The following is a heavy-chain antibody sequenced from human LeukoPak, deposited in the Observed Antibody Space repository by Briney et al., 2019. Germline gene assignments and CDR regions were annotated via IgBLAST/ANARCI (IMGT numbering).Heavy chain of an antibody. J-gene: IGHJ3*02. V-gene: IGHV1-2*04. CDR1: GYTFTGYY. CDR2: INPNSGGT. Sequence: ASVKVSCKASGYTFTGYYIHWVRQAPGQGLEWMGWINPNSGGTNYAQKFQGWVTMTRDTSISTAYMELSRLRSDDTAVYYCARGLYSSSWDAFDIWGQGTMVTVSS. CDR3: ARGLYSSSWDAFDI. D-gene: IGHD6-13*01.